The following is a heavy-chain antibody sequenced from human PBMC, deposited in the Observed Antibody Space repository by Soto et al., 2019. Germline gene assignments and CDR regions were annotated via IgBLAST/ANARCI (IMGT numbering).Heavy chain of an antibody. D-gene: IGHD1-26*01. Sequence: PGGFLRLSCATSGFTFSKAWVGWVRQAPGKGLEWVGRIMSKTDGGTTDYAAPVKGRFTISRDDSKSTLYLQMNSLKTEDTAFYYCTTDSGMSPYSFDYWGQGTLVTVSS. V-gene: IGHV3-15*01. CDR2: IMSKTDGGTT. J-gene: IGHJ4*02. CDR1: GFTFSKAW. CDR3: TTDSGMSPYSFDY.